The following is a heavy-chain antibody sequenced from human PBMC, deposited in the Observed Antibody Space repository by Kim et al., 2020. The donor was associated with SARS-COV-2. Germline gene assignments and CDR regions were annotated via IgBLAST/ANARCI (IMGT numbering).Heavy chain of an antibody. Sequence: SVKVSCKASGGTFSSYAISWVRQAPGQGLEWMGGIIPIFGTANYAQKFQGRVTITADKSTSTAYMELSSLRSEDTAVYYCARVVRGVIITGNYYYGMDVWGQGTTVTVSS. J-gene: IGHJ6*02. CDR1: GGTFSSYA. D-gene: IGHD3-10*01. CDR2: IIPIFGTA. V-gene: IGHV1-69*06. CDR3: ARVVRGVIITGNYYYGMDV.